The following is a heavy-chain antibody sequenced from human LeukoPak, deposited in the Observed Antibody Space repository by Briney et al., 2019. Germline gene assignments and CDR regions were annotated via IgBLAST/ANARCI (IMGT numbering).Heavy chain of an antibody. CDR1: GFTFSNYA. CDR3: AKQQGIAAAGTDY. J-gene: IGHJ4*02. Sequence: GGSLRLSCAASGFTFSNYAMSWVRQAPGRGLEWVSAISGSGGSTYYVDSVKGRFAISRDNSKNTLYLQMNSLRAEDTAVYYCAKQQGIAAAGTDYWGQGTLVTVSS. V-gene: IGHV3-23*01. D-gene: IGHD6-13*01. CDR2: ISGSGGST.